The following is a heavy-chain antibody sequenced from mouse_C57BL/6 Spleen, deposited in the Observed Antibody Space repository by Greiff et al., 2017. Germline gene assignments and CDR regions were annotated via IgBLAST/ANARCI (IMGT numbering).Heavy chain of an antibody. CDR1: GYTFTSYW. CDR3: ERELGMGYYFDY. V-gene: IGHV1-53*01. CDR2: INPSNGGT. D-gene: IGHD4-1*01. Sequence: QVQLQQPGTELVKPGASVKLSCKASGYTFTSYWMHWVKQRPGQGLEWIGNINPSNGGTNYNEKFKSKATLTVDKSSSTAYMQLSSLTSEDAAVYYCERELGMGYYFDYWGQGTTLTVSS. J-gene: IGHJ2*01.